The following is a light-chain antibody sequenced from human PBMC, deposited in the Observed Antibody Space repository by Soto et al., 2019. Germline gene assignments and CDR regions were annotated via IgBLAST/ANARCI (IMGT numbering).Light chain of an antibody. V-gene: IGLV2-23*01. J-gene: IGLJ1*01. CDR1: SSDVGSYNL. CDR2: EGS. CDR3: CSYAGSSYV. Sequence: QSALTQPASVSGSPGQSITISCTGTSSDVGSYNLVSWYQQHPGKAPKLMIYEGSKRPSGVSNRFSGSKSGNTASLTISRLQAEDEADYYCCSYAGSSYVFGTGTKLTVL.